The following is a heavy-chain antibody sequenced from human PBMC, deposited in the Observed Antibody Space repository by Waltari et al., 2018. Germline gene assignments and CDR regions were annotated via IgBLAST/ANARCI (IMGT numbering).Heavy chain of an antibody. CDR3: ARSRLYAPLAILNYYYGMDV. V-gene: IGHV1-2*02. Sequence: QVQLVQSGAEVKKPGASVKVSCKASGCTFTGYYMHWVRQAPGQGLEWMVWMTPSSGGTNCAQKYQGRVTMSRDTSISAAYMELSRLRSDEMAVYYCARSRLYAPLAILNYYYGMDVWGQGTTVTVSS. D-gene: IGHD2-2*02. CDR1: GCTFTGYY. CDR2: MTPSSGGT. J-gene: IGHJ6*02.